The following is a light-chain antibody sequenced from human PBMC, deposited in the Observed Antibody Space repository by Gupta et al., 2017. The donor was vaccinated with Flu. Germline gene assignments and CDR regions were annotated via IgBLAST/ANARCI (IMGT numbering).Light chain of an antibody. J-gene: IGKJ4*01. Sequence: GEGATLSCRASQSVTTTLAWYQQKPRQAPRLLIYDASTRATGIPARFSGSGSGTEFTLTVTSLQSEDFAVYYCQQYKSWPPTFGGGTKVEIK. CDR1: QSVTTT. CDR2: DAS. V-gene: IGKV3-15*01. CDR3: QQYKSWPPT.